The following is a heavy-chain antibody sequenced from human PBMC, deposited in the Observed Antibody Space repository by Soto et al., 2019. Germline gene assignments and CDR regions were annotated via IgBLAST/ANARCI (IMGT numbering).Heavy chain of an antibody. Sequence: QVQLVQSGAEEKKPGASVKVSCKASGYTFTSYAMHWVRQAPVQRLEWMGWINAGNGNTKYSQKFQGRVTITRDTSASTAYMELSSLRSEDTAVYYCARAVGGPTSNLDYWGQGTLVTVSS. J-gene: IGHJ4*02. D-gene: IGHD3-16*01. CDR1: GYTFTSYA. V-gene: IGHV1-3*05. CDR2: INAGNGNT. CDR3: ARAVGGPTSNLDY.